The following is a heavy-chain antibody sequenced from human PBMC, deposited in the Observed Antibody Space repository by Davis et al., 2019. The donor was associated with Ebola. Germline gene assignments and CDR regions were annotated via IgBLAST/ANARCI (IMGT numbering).Heavy chain of an antibody. CDR2: ISYDGSNK. CDR3: AKSGLSFGVVKYHYGMDV. V-gene: IGHV3-30-3*02. Sequence: PGGSLRLSCAASGFTFSSYAMHWARQAPGKGLEWVAVISYDGSNKYYADSVKGRFTISRDNSKNTLYLQMNSLRAEDTAVYYCAKSGLSFGVVKYHYGMDVWGKGTTVTVSS. J-gene: IGHJ6*04. CDR1: GFTFSSYA. D-gene: IGHD3-3*01.